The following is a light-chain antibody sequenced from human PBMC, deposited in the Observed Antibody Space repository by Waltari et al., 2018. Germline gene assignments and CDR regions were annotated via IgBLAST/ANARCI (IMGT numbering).Light chain of an antibody. CDR1: HSISSY. V-gene: IGKV1-39*01. CDR2: AAS. CDR3: QQSYSTPRT. Sequence: DIQMTQSPSSLSPSVGDRVTITCSANHSISSYLNWYQQKPGKAPKLLIYAASSLQSGVPSRFSGSGSGTDFTLTISSLQTEDFATYYCQQSYSTPRTFGQGTKVEIK. J-gene: IGKJ1*01.